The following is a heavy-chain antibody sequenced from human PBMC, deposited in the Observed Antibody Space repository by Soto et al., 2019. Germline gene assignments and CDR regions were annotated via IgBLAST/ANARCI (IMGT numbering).Heavy chain of an antibody. J-gene: IGHJ4*02. Sequence: EVKVVESGGGLIQPGGSLRLSCEVSGFRDTGYYMSWVRQAPGKGLEWGSVIYSGGSTYYLDSVKGRFSISRDISKNTLYLQMNSLRAEDTAVYYCHGYGYWGQGTLVTVSS. V-gene: IGHV3-53*01. CDR3: HGYGY. D-gene: IGHD5-12*01. CDR1: GFRDTGYY. CDR2: IYSGGST.